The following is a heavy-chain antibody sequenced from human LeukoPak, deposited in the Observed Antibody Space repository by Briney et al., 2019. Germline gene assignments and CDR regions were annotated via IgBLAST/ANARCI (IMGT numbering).Heavy chain of an antibody. D-gene: IGHD3-22*01. Sequence: PSETLSLTCTVSGGSISSYYWSWIRQPPGKGLEWIGYIYYSGNTNYNPSLKSRVTISVDTSKNQFSLKLSSVTAADTAVYYCARRAVTYYYDSSGYYPNYYFDYWGQGTLVTVSS. CDR2: IYYSGNT. CDR1: GGSISSYY. J-gene: IGHJ4*02. CDR3: ARRAVTYYYDSSGYYPNYYFDY. V-gene: IGHV4-59*08.